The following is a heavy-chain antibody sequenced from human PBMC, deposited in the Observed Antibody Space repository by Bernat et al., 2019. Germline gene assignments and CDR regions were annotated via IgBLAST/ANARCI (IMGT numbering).Heavy chain of an antibody. J-gene: IGHJ3*02. CDR1: GFTFSSYA. CDR2: ISGSGGST. CDR3: AKADSSGYYYVGAFDAFDI. D-gene: IGHD3-22*01. Sequence: EVQLLESGGGLVQPGGSLRLSCAASGFTFSSYAMSWVRQAPGKGLEWVSAISGSGGSTYYADSVKGRFTISRDNSKNTLYLQMNSLRAEDTAVYYCAKADSSGYYYVGAFDAFDIWGQGTMVNVSS. V-gene: IGHV3-23*01.